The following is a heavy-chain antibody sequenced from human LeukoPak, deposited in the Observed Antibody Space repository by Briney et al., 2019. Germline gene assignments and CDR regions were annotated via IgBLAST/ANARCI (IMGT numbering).Heavy chain of an antibody. Sequence: GGSLRLSCAASGFTFSSYGMHWVRQAPGKGLGWVEVIWYDGSNKYYADSVKGRFTISRDNSKNTLYLQMNSLRAEDTAVYYCARVSGYSYGYTDYWGQGTLVTVSS. CDR2: IWYDGSNK. J-gene: IGHJ4*02. CDR3: ARVSGYSYGYTDY. V-gene: IGHV3-33*01. D-gene: IGHD5-18*01. CDR1: GFTFSSYG.